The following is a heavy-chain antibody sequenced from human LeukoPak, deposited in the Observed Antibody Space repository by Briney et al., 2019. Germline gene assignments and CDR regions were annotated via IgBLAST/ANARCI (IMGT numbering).Heavy chain of an antibody. V-gene: IGHV3-23*01. CDR1: GFTFSSYA. D-gene: IGHD1-14*01. CDR2: LGVISDT. Sequence: GGSLRLSCEATGFTFSSYAMTWVRQAPGKGQEWVSALGVISDTYYADSVKGRFTISRDNSKNTVFLQMNSLRADDTAVYYCARTRGWFDPWGPGTLVTVSS. J-gene: IGHJ5*02. CDR3: ARTRGWFDP.